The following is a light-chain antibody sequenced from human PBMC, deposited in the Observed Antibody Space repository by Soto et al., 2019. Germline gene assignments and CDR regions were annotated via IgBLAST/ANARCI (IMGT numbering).Light chain of an antibody. CDR3: SSYTTRSTRV. J-gene: IGLJ1*01. CDR1: SSDVGAYDS. V-gene: IGLV2-14*03. Sequence: QSVLTQPASVSGSPGQSITISCTGTSSDVGAYDSVSWYQQHPDKAPKLMIYEVRYRPSGVSNRFFGSKSVNTATLTISGLQAEDEADYYCSSYTTRSTRVFGTGTKVTVL. CDR2: EVR.